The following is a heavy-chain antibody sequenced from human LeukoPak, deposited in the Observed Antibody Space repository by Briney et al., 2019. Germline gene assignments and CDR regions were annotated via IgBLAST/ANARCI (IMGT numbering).Heavy chain of an antibody. CDR3: ARGGVYSYGPSDGAFDI. V-gene: IGHV7-4-1*02. CDR2: INTNTGNP. CDR1: GYTFTSYA. D-gene: IGHD5-18*01. Sequence: ASVKVSCKASGYTFTSYAMNWVRQAPGQGLEWMGWINTNTGNPTYAQGFTGRFVFSLDTSASTAYLQISSLKAEDTAVYYCARGGVYSYGPSDGAFDIWGQGTMVTVSS. J-gene: IGHJ3*02.